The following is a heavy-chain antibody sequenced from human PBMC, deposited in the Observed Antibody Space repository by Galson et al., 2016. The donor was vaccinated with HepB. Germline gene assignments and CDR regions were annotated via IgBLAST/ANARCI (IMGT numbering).Heavy chain of an antibody. J-gene: IGHJ6*02. V-gene: IGHV3-33*01. CDR2: IWYDGSNR. D-gene: IGHD2-8*01. CDR1: GFTFGRHG. CDR3: ARGRGVYVYYSYGMDV. Sequence: SLRLSCAASGFTFGRHGMHWVRQAPGKGPEWVAVIWYDGSNRYYADSVKGRFTISRDNSENTVYLQMNSLRADDTAVYYCARGRGVYVYYSYGMDVWGQGTTVAVSS.